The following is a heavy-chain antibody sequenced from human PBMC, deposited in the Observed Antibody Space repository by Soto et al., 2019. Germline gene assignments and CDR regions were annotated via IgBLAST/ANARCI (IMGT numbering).Heavy chain of an antibody. D-gene: IGHD2-2*02. V-gene: IGHV3-48*01. CDR1: GFTFSSYS. Sequence: GGSLRLSCAASGFTFSSYSMNWVRQAPGKGLEWVSYISSSSSTIYYADSVKGRFTISRDNAKNSLYLQMNSLRAEDTAVYYCARGRTRYCSSTSCSTIDSWGRGTLVTVSS. CDR3: ARGRTRYCSSTSCSTIDS. J-gene: IGHJ4*02. CDR2: ISSSSSTI.